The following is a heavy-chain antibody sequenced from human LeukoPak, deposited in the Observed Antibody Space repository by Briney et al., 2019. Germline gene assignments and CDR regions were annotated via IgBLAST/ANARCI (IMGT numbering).Heavy chain of an antibody. V-gene: IGHV3-30*02. J-gene: IGHJ4*02. CDR1: AFTFSSYG. CDR2: NRYDGSNK. D-gene: IGHD4/OR15-4a*01. Sequence: GGSLRLSCAASAFTFSSYGMHWVRQAPGKGLEWVAFNRYDGSNKYYADSVKGRFTISRDNSKNTLYLQMNSLRAEDTAVYYCARRAGAYSHPYDYWGQGTLVTVSS. CDR3: ARRAGAYSHPYDY.